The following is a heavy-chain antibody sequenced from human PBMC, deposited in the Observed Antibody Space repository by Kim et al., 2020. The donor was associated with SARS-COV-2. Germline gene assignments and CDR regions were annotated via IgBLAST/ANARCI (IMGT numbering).Heavy chain of an antibody. Sequence: GGSLRLSCAASGFTFSSYWMSWVRQAPGKGLEWVANIKQDGSEKYYVDSVKGRFTISRDNAKNSLYLQMNSLRAEDTAVYYCARVKPHYDILTGYSTRYYYYGMDVWGQGTTVTVSS. D-gene: IGHD3-9*01. V-gene: IGHV3-7*03. CDR3: ARVKPHYDILTGYSTRYYYYGMDV. CDR2: IKQDGSEK. CDR1: GFTFSSYW. J-gene: IGHJ6*02.